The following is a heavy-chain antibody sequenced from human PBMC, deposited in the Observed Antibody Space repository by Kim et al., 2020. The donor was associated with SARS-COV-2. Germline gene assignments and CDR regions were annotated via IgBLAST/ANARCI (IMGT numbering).Heavy chain of an antibody. V-gene: IGHV5-10-1*01. Sequence: SPSFQGHVTISADKSISTAYLQWSSLKASDTAMYYCARWPVVAAIVFDDYWGQGTLVTVSS. D-gene: IGHD2-15*01. J-gene: IGHJ4*02. CDR3: ARWPVVAAIVFDDY.